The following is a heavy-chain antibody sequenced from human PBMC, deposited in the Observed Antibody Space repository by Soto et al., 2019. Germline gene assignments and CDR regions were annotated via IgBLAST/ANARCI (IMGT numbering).Heavy chain of an antibody. D-gene: IGHD3-10*01. CDR1: GYTFTSYA. J-gene: IGHJ2*01. V-gene: IGHV1-3*01. CDR3: ARVMVRGVNTYWYFDL. Sequence: ASVKVSCKASGYTFTSYAMHWVLQAPGQRLEWMGWINAGNGNTKYSQKFQGRVTITRDTSASTAYMELSSLRSEDTAVYYCARVMVRGVNTYWYFDLWGRGTLVTVSS. CDR2: INAGNGNT.